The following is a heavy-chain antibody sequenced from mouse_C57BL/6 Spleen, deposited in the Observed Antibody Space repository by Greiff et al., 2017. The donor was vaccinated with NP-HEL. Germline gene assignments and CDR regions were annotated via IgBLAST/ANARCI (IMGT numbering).Heavy chain of an antibody. V-gene: IGHV1-64*01. CDR1: GYTFTSYW. D-gene: IGHD1-1*01. CDR3: ANYGSSYNFDY. J-gene: IGHJ2*01. CDR2: IHPNSGST. Sequence: QVHVKQSGAELVKPGASVKLSCKASGYTFTSYWMHWVKQRPGQGLEWIGMIHPNSGSTNYNEKFKSKATLTVDKSSSTAYMQLSSLTSEDSAVYYCANYGSSYNFDYWGQGTTLTVSS.